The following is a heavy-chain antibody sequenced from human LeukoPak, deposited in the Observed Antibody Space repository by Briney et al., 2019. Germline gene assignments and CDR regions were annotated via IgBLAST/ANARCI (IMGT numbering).Heavy chain of an antibody. CDR1: GYTFTNYG. V-gene: IGHV1-18*01. Sequence: ASVTVSCKASGYTFTNYGISWVRQAPGQGLEWVGWINSYNGHADYAQKFQGRVTMTRDMSTSTVYMELSSLRSEDTAAYYCARRGDYSNYKGAFDIWGQGTMVTVSS. D-gene: IGHD4-11*01. CDR2: INSYNGHA. CDR3: ARRGDYSNYKGAFDI. J-gene: IGHJ3*02.